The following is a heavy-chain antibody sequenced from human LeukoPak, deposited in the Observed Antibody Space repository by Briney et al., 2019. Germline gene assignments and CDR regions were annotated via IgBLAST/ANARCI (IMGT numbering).Heavy chain of an antibody. D-gene: IGHD5-12*01. V-gene: IGHV3-21*01. CDR2: ISSSSSYI. CDR3: ASALRAGIVATFYYYYYMDV. J-gene: IGHJ6*03. Sequence: ETLSLTCAVYGGSLSGYYWSWIRQAPGKGLEWVSSISSSSSYIYYADSVKGRFTISRDNAKNSLYLQMNSLRAEDTAVYYCASALRAGIVATFYYYYYMDVWGKGTTVTISS. CDR1: GGSLSGYY.